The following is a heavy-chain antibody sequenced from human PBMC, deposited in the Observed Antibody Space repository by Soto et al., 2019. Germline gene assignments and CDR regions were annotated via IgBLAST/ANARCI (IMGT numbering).Heavy chain of an antibody. Sequence: SETLSLTCTVSGGSISSSSYYWSWIRQPPGKGLEWIGYIYYSGSTNYNPSLKSRVTISVDTSKNQFSLKLSSVTAADTAVYYCARRYGASFDYWGQGTLVTVSS. D-gene: IGHD4-17*01. V-gene: IGHV4-61*01. J-gene: IGHJ4*02. CDR1: GGSISSSSYY. CDR3: ARRYGASFDY. CDR2: IYYSGST.